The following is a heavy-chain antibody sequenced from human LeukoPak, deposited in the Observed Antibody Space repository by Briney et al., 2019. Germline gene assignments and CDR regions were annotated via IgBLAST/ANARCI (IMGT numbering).Heavy chain of an antibody. CDR2: IKHSGST. V-gene: IGHV4-34*01. Sequence: PSETLSLTCAVYGGSFSGYYWSWIRQPPGKGLEWIGEIKHSGSTNYNPSLKSRVTISVDTSKNQFSLKLSSVTAADTAVYYCARHGYSSSGWSRLDYWGQGTLVTGSS. D-gene: IGHD6-19*01. J-gene: IGHJ4*02. CDR3: ARHGYSSSGWSRLDY. CDR1: GGSFSGYY.